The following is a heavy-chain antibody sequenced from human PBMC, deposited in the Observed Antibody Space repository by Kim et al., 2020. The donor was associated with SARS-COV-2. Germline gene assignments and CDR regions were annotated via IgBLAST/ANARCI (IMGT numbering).Heavy chain of an antibody. CDR2: IYYSGST. CDR1: GGSISSYY. J-gene: IGHJ6*02. CDR3: ARQPYDFWSGYYTTDYYYGMDV. D-gene: IGHD3-3*01. Sequence: SETLSLTCTVSGGSISSYYWSWIRQPPGKGLEWIGYIYYSGSTNYNPSLKSRVTISVDTSKNQFSLKLSSVTAADTAVYYCARQPYDFWSGYYTTDYYYGMDVWGQGATVTVS. V-gene: IGHV4-59*08.